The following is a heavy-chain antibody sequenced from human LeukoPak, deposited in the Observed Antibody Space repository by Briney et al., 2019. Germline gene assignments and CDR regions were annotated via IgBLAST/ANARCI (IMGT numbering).Heavy chain of an antibody. J-gene: IGHJ4*02. Sequence: GGSLRLSCAASGFTFSSYGMSWVRQAPGKGLEWVSAISGSGGSTYYADSVKGRFTISRDNSKNTLYLQMNSLRAEDTAVYYCAKEGDFWSGYPGDYWGQGTLVTVSS. D-gene: IGHD3-3*01. CDR2: ISGSGGST. CDR3: AKEGDFWSGYPGDY. V-gene: IGHV3-23*01. CDR1: GFTFSSYG.